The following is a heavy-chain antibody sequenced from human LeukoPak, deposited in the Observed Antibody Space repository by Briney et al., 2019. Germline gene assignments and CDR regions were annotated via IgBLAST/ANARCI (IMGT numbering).Heavy chain of an antibody. CDR2: IYYSGST. CDR1: GGSISSGGYY. CDR3: ARDRGSGSYYNGYWYFDL. D-gene: IGHD3-10*01. V-gene: IGHV4-31*03. J-gene: IGHJ2*01. Sequence: SQTLSLTCTVSGGSISSGGYYWSWIRQHPGKGLEWIGYIYYSGSTYYNPSLKSRVTISVDTSKSQFSLKLSSVTAADTAVYYCARDRGSGSYYNGYWYFDLWGRGTLVTVSS.